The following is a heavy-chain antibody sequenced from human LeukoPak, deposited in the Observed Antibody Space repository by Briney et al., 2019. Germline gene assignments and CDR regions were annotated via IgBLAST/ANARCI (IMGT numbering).Heavy chain of an antibody. CDR2: IYYSGST. Sequence: SETLSLTCTVSGGSISSYYWSWIRQPPGKGLEWIGYIYYSGSTNYNPSLKSRVTISVDTSKNQFSLELSSVTAADTAVYYCARDALSIAAAASDAFDIWGQGTMVTVSS. V-gene: IGHV4-59*01. CDR3: ARDALSIAAAASDAFDI. J-gene: IGHJ3*02. D-gene: IGHD6-13*01. CDR1: GGSISSYY.